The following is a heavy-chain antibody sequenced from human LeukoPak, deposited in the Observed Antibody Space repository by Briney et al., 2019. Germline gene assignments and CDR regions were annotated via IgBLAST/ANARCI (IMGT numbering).Heavy chain of an antibody. J-gene: IGHJ5*02. Sequence: ASVKVSCKASGYTFTSYAMNWVRQAPGQGLEWMGWINTNTGNPTYAQGFTGRFVFSLDTSVSTAYLQISSLKAEDTAVYYCARDAPSDFWSGYYGWGVDWFDPWGQGTLVTVSS. CDR3: ARDAPSDFWSGYYGWGVDWFDP. D-gene: IGHD3-3*01. CDR1: GYTFTSYA. CDR2: INTNTGNP. V-gene: IGHV7-4-1*02.